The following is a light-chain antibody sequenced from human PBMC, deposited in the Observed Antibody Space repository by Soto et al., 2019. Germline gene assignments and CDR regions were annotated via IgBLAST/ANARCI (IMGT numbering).Light chain of an antibody. CDR3: QQYDNLQLT. J-gene: IGKJ3*01. CDR1: QDISNY. CDR2: DAS. V-gene: IGKV1-33*01. Sequence: DIQMTQSPSSLSASVGDRVTITCQASQDISNYLNWYQQKPGKAPKLLIYDASNLETGVPSRFSGSGSGTDFTFTISSLQPEDIATYYCQQYDNLQLTFGPGTKVHIK.